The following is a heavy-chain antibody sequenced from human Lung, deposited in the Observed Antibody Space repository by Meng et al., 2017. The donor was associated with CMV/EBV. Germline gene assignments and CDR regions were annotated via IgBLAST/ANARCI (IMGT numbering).Heavy chain of an antibody. J-gene: IGHJ4*02. Sequence: SETXSLTCAVYGGSFSGYYWSWIRQPPGKGLEWIGEINHSGSTNYNPSLKSRVTISVDTSKNQFSLKLSSVTAADTAVYYCAREGITMVRGVIIGRPDYWXQGTXVTVSS. D-gene: IGHD3-10*01. V-gene: IGHV4-34*01. CDR1: GGSFSGYY. CDR3: AREGITMVRGVIIGRPDY. CDR2: INHSGST.